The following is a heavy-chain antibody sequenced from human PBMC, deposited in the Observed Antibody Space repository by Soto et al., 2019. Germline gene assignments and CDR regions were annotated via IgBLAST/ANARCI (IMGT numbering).Heavy chain of an antibody. CDR1: GGSISSNNW. CDR3: TREEPWAKAMISQARQEGDY. CDR2: IYHSGSP. J-gene: IGHJ4*02. V-gene: IGHV4-4*02. D-gene: IGHD3-22*01. Sequence: PSETLSLTCAVSGGSISSNNWWSWVRQPPGKGLEWIGQIYHSGSPDYNPSLKSRGTISVDKSKNQFSLKLSSVTAADTAVYYCTREEPWAKAMISQARQEGDYWGQGTLVTVSS.